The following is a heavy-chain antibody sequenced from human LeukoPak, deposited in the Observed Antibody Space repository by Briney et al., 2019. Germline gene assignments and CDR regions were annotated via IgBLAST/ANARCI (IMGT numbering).Heavy chain of an antibody. V-gene: IGHV1-69*04. J-gene: IGHJ4*02. D-gene: IGHD3-10*01. CDR2: IIPILGIA. Sequence: GASVKVSCKASGGTFSSYAISWVRQAPGQGLEWMGRIIPILGIANYAQKFQGRVTITADKSTSTAYMELSSLRSEDTAVYYCARGITGFGSEKTYYFDYWGQGTLVTVSS. CDR3: ARGITGFGSEKTYYFDY. CDR1: GGTFSSYA.